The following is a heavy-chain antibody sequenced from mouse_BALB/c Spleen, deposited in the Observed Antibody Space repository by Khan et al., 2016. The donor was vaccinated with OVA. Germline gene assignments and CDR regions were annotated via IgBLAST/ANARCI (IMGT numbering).Heavy chain of an antibody. D-gene: IGHD3-1*01. V-gene: IGHV1-4*01. CDR2: INPSSGYT. Sequence: QVQLQQSGAELVKPGASVKMSCKASGYTFTSYTMHWVKQRPGQGLEWIGYINPSSGYTKYNQKFKDKATLTADESSSTAYMQLSSLTSEDSAVDYCARKSTRASYWGQGTTLTVSS. J-gene: IGHJ2*01. CDR3: ARKSTRASY. CDR1: GYTFTSYT.